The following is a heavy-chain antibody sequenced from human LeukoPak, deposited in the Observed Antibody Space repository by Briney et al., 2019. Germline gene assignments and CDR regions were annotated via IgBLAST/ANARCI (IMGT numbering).Heavy chain of an antibody. CDR3: AKRVGMVRGEGGY. CDR1: GFTLSSYW. J-gene: IGHJ4*02. CDR2: INSDGSST. D-gene: IGHD3-10*01. Sequence: GESLKISCAASGFTLSSYWMHWVRQAPGKGLVWVSRINSDGSSTSYAASVKGRFTISRDNAKNMLYLQMNSLRAEDTAVYYCAKRVGMVRGEGGYRGQGTLVTVFS. V-gene: IGHV3-74*01.